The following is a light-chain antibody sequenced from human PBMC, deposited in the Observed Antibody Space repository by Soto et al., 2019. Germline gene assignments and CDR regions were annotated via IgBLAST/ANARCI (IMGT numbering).Light chain of an antibody. CDR1: QNVGTY. CDR3: QHRGPGPPDAT. Sequence: EIVLTQSPATLSLSAGDRATLSCRASQNVGTYLAWYQQRPGQAPRLLIYGASNRATGIPARFSGSRSRTDFTLTITSLEPADFAVYFCQHRGPGPPDATFGPGTRLEIK. J-gene: IGKJ2*01. CDR2: GAS. V-gene: IGKV3-11*01.